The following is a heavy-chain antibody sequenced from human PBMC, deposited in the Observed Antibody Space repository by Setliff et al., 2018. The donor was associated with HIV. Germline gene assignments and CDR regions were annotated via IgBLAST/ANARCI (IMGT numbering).Heavy chain of an antibody. CDR1: GYTFTYLF. CDR3: ARDPRFSGYAQAFDY. V-gene: IGHV1-2*02. Sequence: ASVKVSCKASGYTFTYLFIHWVRLAPGRGLEWVGLINPKTGDTSYAQKFQGRVTMTRDTSISTAYMDLDRLGSDDTAVYYCARDPRFSGYAQAFDYWGQGSPVTVPS. CDR2: INPKTGDT. D-gene: IGHD5-12*01. J-gene: IGHJ4*02.